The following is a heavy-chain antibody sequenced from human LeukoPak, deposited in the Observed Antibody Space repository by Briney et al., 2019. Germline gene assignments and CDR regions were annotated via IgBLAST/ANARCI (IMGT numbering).Heavy chain of an antibody. J-gene: IGHJ4*02. D-gene: IGHD3-9*01. CDR1: GGSISSYY. CDR2: IYYSGST. CDR3: ARNYDILTGYYVLDY. V-gene: IGHV4-59*01. Sequence: SETLSLTCTVSGGSISSYYWSWSRQPPGKGLEWSGYIYYSGSTNYNPSLKSRVTISVDTSKNQFSLKLSSVTAADTAVYYCARNYDILTGYYVLDYWGQGTLVTVSS.